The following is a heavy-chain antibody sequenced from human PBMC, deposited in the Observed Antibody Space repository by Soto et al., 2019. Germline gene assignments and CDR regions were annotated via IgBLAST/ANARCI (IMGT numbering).Heavy chain of an antibody. Sequence: EVQLLESGGGLVQPGGSLTLSCAASGFTFSSYGMSWVRQAPGKGLEWVSAISGSGLNTYYAESVKGRFTISKDNSKNTMYLKLNSLRAEDTAIYYCAKAFPPYYGSGSSYYFTFWDQGTLITVPS. V-gene: IGHV3-23*01. CDR3: AKAFPPYYGSGSSYYFTF. CDR1: GFTFSSYG. D-gene: IGHD3-10*01. J-gene: IGHJ4*02. CDR2: ISGSGLNT.